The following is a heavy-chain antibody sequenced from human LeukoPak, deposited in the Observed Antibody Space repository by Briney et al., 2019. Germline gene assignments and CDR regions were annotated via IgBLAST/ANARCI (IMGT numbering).Heavy chain of an antibody. CDR2: ISSSGSTI. V-gene: IGHV3-11*04. D-gene: IGHD4-17*01. Sequence: GGSLRLSCAASGFTFSDYYMSWIRQAPGKGLEWVSYISSSGSTIYYADSVKGRFTISRDNAKNALYLQMTSLRAEDTAVYYCARDFYGDYYYYYMDVWGKGTTVTVSS. J-gene: IGHJ6*03. CDR3: ARDFYGDYYYYYMDV. CDR1: GFTFSDYY.